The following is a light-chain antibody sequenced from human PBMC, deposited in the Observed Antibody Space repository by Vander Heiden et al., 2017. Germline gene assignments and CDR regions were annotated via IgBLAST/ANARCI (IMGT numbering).Light chain of an antibody. CDR3: QSAASSGTYARI. V-gene: IGLV3-25*03. Sequence: SYALTQPPSVSVSPGQTATVTCAGDALPRQYAYWYQQKPGQAPLLIMYKDTERPSGIPERFSGSTSGTIVTLTISGVQAEDEADYYCQSAASSGTYARIFGGGTRLTVL. J-gene: IGLJ2*01. CDR1: ALPRQY. CDR2: KDT.